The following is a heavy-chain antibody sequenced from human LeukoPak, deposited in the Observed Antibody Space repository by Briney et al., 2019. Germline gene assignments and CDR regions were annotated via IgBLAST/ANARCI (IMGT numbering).Heavy chain of an antibody. V-gene: IGHV3-33*06. J-gene: IGHJ4*02. Sequence: PGGSLRLSCAASGFTFSSNAMHWVRQAPGKGLEWVAVIWYDGSNKDYADPVKGRFTISRDNSKNTLYLQMNSLRAEDTAVYYCAKDASAYSGSCFDYWGQGTLVTVSS. CDR3: AKDASAYSGSCFDY. CDR2: IWYDGSNK. D-gene: IGHD1-26*01. CDR1: GFTFSSNA.